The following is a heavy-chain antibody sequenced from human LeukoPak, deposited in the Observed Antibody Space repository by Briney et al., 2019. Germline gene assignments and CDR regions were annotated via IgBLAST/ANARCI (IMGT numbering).Heavy chain of an antibody. J-gene: IGHJ4*02. CDR1: GYSISTGYY. CDR3: ARSEPSYYYDN. Sequence: SETLSLTCTVSGYSISTGYYWDWIRQPPGKGLEWIGTFYHGGSTYYNPSLKSRVTISVDTSKNQFSLRLTSVTAADTAVYYCARSEPSYYYDNWGQGTLVTVSS. CDR2: FYHGGST. D-gene: IGHD1-14*01. V-gene: IGHV4-38-2*02.